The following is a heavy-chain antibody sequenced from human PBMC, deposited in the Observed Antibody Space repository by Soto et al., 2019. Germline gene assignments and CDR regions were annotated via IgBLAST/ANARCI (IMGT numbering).Heavy chain of an antibody. Sequence: QVHLQESGPRLVKPSETLSLTCTVSGGSISNYYWSWIRQPPGRGLEWIGHIFYSGSTNYNPALMSRVTISVDTSKSQFSLKLSSVTAADTAVYYCAKDSGYNYGYFRWFDPWGQGTLVTVSS. D-gene: IGHD5-18*01. CDR2: IFYSGST. J-gene: IGHJ5*02. V-gene: IGHV4-59*01. CDR3: AKDSGYNYGYFRWFDP. CDR1: GGSISNYY.